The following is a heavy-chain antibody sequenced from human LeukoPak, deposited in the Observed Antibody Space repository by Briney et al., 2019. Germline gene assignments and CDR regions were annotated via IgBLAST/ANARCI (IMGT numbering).Heavy chain of an antibody. CDR2: ISWNSGSI. CDR1: GFTFDDYA. Sequence: GGSLRLSCAASGFTFDDYAMHWVRQAPGKGLEWVSGISWNSGSIGYADSVKGRFTISRDNAKNSLYLQMNSLRAEDMALYYFAKVTAPYYYDSSGLDAFDIWGQGTMVTVSS. J-gene: IGHJ3*02. CDR3: AKVTAPYYYDSSGLDAFDI. D-gene: IGHD3-22*01. V-gene: IGHV3-9*03.